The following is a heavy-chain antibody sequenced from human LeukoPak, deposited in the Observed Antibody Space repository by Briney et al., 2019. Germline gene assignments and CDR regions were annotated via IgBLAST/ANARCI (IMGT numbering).Heavy chain of an antibody. CDR1: GFTFNNYG. Sequence: GGSLRLSCAASGFTFNNYGMHWVRQAPGRGLEWVALLWYDGTNENYADSVKGRFTISRDNSKNTLYLQMNSLRAEDTAVYYCAKDWALSDWYFDLWGRGTLVTVSS. J-gene: IGHJ2*01. CDR2: LWYDGTNE. V-gene: IGHV3-30*02. D-gene: IGHD3-10*01. CDR3: AKDWALSDWYFDL.